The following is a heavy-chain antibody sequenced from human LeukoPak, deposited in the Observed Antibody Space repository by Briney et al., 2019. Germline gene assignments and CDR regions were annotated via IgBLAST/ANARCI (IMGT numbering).Heavy chain of an antibody. CDR2: IYHSGST. D-gene: IGHD2-2*03. J-gene: IGHJ4*02. CDR1: GGSISSGGYY. CDR3: ARTGYCSSTSPGLWDPCFGYFDY. Sequence: PSQTLSLTCTVSGGSISSGGYYWSWIRQPPGKGLEWIGYIYHSGSTYYNPSLKSRVTISVDTSKNQFSLKLSSVTAADTAVYYCARTGYCSSTSPGLWDPCFGYFDYWGQGTLVTVSS. V-gene: IGHV4-30-2*01.